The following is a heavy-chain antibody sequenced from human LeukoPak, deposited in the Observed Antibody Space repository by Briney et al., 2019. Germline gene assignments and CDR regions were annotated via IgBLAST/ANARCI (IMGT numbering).Heavy chain of an antibody. J-gene: IGHJ4*02. V-gene: IGHV4-59*12. CDR2: IYYSGST. Sequence: SETLSLTCTVSGGSISSYYWSWIRQPPGKGLEWIGYIYYSGSTNYNPSLKSRVTMSVDTSKNQFSLKLSSVTAADTAVYYCARDYYYGSGSYYGYFDYWGQGTLVTVSS. D-gene: IGHD3-10*01. CDR1: GGSISSYY. CDR3: ARDYYYGSGSYYGYFDY.